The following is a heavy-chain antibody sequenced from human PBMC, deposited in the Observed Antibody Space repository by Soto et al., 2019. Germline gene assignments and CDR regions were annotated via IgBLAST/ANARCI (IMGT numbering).Heavy chain of an antibody. V-gene: IGHV4-39*06. CDR3: ARMRRDIVLVPAAYGGYYFDY. Sequence: SETLSLTCTVSGGSISSSSCHWGWIRQPPGKGLEWIASIKYSGTTFYNPSLKSRVTLSVDTSKNQFALKLSSVTAADTAVYYCARMRRDIVLVPAAYGGYYFDYWGQGTLVTVSS. J-gene: IGHJ4*02. CDR1: GGSISSSSCH. D-gene: IGHD2-2*01. CDR2: IKYSGTT.